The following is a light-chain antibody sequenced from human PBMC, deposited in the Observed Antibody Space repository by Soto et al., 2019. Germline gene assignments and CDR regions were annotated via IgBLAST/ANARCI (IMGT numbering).Light chain of an antibody. V-gene: IGLV1-40*01. Sequence: QAVVTQPPSVSGAPGQRITISCTGNSSNFGAGFDVHWYQQLPATAPKLLIYANKYRPSGVPDRFSGSKSGTSASLAITGLQVEDEADYYCQSYDSSLSGPVFGGGTQLTVL. CDR1: SSNFGAGFD. CDR3: QSYDSSLSGPV. CDR2: ANK. J-gene: IGLJ2*01.